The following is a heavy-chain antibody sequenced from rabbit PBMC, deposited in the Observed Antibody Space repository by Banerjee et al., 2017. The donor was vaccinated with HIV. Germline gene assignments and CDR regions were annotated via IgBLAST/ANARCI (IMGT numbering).Heavy chain of an antibody. J-gene: IGHJ4*01. CDR3: AREGAGSSYYFDL. D-gene: IGHD8-1*01. V-gene: IGHV1S29*01. Sequence: QEQLKETGGGLVQPTGSLTLTCTASGFDISSYHLGWVRQAPGKGLEYIGYISYGGRTYYATWVNGRFTISRDNAQNTVDLQMNSLTAADTATYFCAREGAGSSYYFDLWGPGTLVTVS. CDR2: ISYGGRT. CDR1: GFDISSYH.